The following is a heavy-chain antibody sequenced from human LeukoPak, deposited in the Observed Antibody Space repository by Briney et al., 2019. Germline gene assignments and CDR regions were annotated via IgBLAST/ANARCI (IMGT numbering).Heavy chain of an antibody. CDR1: GDSLFTNNVA. V-gene: IGHV6-1*01. CDR2: TYYRSKCSF. J-gene: IGHJ4*02. Sequence: SQTLSLTYALSGDSLFTNNVAWNWLRQSPARGLEWLGSTYYRSKCSFDYAVSVKSRIPINADTSKSQSSLQLSSVTPEDTAVYYCARGKYTSFDNWGQGTLVTVSS. D-gene: IGHD6-6*01. CDR3: ARGKYTSFDN.